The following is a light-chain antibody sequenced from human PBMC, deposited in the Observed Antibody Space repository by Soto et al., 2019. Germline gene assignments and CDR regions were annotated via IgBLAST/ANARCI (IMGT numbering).Light chain of an antibody. Sequence: EIVLTQSPGTLSLSPGERATLSCRASQSVSSSYLACYQQKPGQAPRLLIYGASSRATGIPDRFSGSGSGTEFTLTISRLEPEDFAVYYCQQYGSSLSITFGQGTRLEIK. CDR2: GAS. J-gene: IGKJ5*01. CDR1: QSVSSSY. CDR3: QQYGSSLSIT. V-gene: IGKV3-20*01.